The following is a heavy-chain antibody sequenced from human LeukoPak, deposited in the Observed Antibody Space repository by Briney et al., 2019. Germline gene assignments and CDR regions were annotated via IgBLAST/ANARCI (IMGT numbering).Heavy chain of an antibody. D-gene: IGHD3-10*01. Sequence: GGSLRLSCAASGFTFDDYAMHWVRQAPGKGLEWVSGISWNSGSIGYADSVKGRFTISRDNAKNSLYLQMNSLRAEDTAVYYCARHDSGDYYFDYWGQGTLVTVSS. CDR3: ARHDSGDYYFDY. CDR1: GFTFDDYA. V-gene: IGHV3-9*01. CDR2: ISWNSGSI. J-gene: IGHJ4*02.